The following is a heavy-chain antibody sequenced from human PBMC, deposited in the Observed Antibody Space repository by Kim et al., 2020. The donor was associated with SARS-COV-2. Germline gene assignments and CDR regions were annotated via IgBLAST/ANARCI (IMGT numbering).Heavy chain of an antibody. CDR2: ISSNGGST. CDR1: GFTFSSYA. J-gene: IGHJ4*02. Sequence: GGSLRLSCSASGFTFSSYAMHWVRQAPGKGLEYVSAISSNGGSTYYADSVKGRFTIPRDNSKNTLYLQMSSLRAEDTAVYYCVKPLPPMVREPYYFDYWGQGTLVTVSS. D-gene: IGHD3-10*01. CDR3: VKPLPPMVREPYYFDY. V-gene: IGHV3-64D*06.